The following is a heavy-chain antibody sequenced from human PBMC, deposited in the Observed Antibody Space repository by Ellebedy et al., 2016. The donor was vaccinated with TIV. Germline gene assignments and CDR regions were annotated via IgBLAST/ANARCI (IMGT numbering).Heavy chain of an antibody. J-gene: IGHJ4*02. D-gene: IGHD2-21*02. V-gene: IGHV1-18*04. CDR2: ISAYNGNT. CDR1: GYTFTSYG. CDR3: ARVVTAIGSPGHADY. Sequence: AASVKVSCKASGYTFTSYGISWARQAPGQGLEWMGWISAYNGNTNYAQKLQGRVTMTTDTSTSTAYMELRSLRSDDTAVYYCARVVTAIGSPGHADYWGQGTLVTVSS.